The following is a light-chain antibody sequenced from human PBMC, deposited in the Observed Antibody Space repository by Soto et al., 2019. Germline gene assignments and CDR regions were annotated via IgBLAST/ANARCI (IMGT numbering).Light chain of an antibody. V-gene: IGLV2-23*03. Sequence: QSALTQPASVSGSPGQSITISCTGTRSDIGNYNLVSWYQQHPDKAPKLMIYEGSQRPSGISNRFSGSKSGNTASLTISGLQAEDEADYYCCSYAGSNTFVFGGGTKVTVL. J-gene: IGLJ2*01. CDR2: EGS. CDR3: CSYAGSNTFV. CDR1: RSDIGNYNL.